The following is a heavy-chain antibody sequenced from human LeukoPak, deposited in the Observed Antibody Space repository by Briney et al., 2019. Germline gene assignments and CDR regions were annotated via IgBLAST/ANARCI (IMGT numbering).Heavy chain of an antibody. Sequence: GGSLRLSCAASGFTFIDHYMDWVRQAPGKGLEWIGRIRNKANSYTTEYAAPVKGRFTVSRDDSKNSLFLQMNSLESEDTAVYYCARRNSVTQGLDNWGQGTLVTVSS. D-gene: IGHD5/OR15-5a*01. J-gene: IGHJ4*02. CDR1: GFTFIDHY. CDR2: IRNKANSYTT. V-gene: IGHV3-72*01. CDR3: ARRNSVTQGLDN.